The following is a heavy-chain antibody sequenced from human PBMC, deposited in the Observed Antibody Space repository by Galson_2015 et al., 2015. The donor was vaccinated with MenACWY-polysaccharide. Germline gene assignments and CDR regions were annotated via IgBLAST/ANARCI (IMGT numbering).Heavy chain of an antibody. J-gene: IGHJ5*02. V-gene: IGHV1-69*04. Sequence: SVKVSCKASGGDFTTYAFTWVRQAPGQGFEWVGRIIPVFGIPNYAQKFQGRGTITWDTSTKTIYMELSNLTSEDTAFYYCARVSWSGNICFFAHWGQGTLVTVSS. D-gene: IGHD3-3*01. CDR3: ARVSWSGNICFFAH. CDR1: GGDFTTYA. CDR2: IIPVFGIP.